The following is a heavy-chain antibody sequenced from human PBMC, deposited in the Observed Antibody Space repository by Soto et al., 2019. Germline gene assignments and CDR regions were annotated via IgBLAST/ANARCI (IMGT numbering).Heavy chain of an antibody. CDR1: GGSISSYY. Sequence: WETLSLTCTVSGGSISSYYWSWIRQPPRKGLEWIGNIYSSGNTDYSPSLKSRVTISVDTSRHQFFLKLSSVTTADTAVYYCASLYCSGGSCYWDYWGQGTPVT. CDR3: ASLYCSGGSCYWDY. V-gene: IGHV4-59*01. J-gene: IGHJ4*02. D-gene: IGHD2-15*01. CDR2: IYSSGNT.